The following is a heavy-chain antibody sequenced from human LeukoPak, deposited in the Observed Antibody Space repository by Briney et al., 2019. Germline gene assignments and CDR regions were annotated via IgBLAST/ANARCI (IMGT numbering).Heavy chain of an antibody. CDR2: INHSGST. CDR1: GGSFSGYY. CDR3: ARWGGVTSGWLQGGQGVGEV. Sequence: PSETLSLTCAVYGGSFSGYYWSWIRQPPGKGLEWIGEINHSGSTNYNPSLKSRVTISVDTSKNQFSLKLSSVTAADTAVYYCARWGGVTSGWLQGGQGVGEVWGQGTLVTVSS. V-gene: IGHV4-34*01. D-gene: IGHD5-24*01. J-gene: IGHJ4*02.